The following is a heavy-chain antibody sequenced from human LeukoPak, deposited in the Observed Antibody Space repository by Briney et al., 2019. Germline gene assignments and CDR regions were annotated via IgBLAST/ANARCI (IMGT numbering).Heavy chain of an antibody. V-gene: IGHV3-53*01. J-gene: IGHJ5*02. Sequence: PGGSLRLSCVPSGFTVSSNYMTWVRQAPGKGLEWVSVIYGGGTTYYADYVKGRFTISRDNSKNTVYLQMNSLRAEDTAVYYCARGDNWFDPWGQGTLVTVSS. CDR2: IYGGGTT. CDR1: GFTVSSNY. CDR3: ARGDNWFDP.